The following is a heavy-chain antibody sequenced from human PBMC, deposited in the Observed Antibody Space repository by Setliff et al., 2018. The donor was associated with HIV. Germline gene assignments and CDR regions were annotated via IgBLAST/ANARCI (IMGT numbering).Heavy chain of an antibody. CDR2: VSAYNGHT. D-gene: IGHD6-13*01. Sequence: GASVKVSCKASGYTFSTYSITWVRQAPGQGLEWMGWVSAYNGHTDFAQKFQGRITLTTDTSSNTAYMELRSLRSDDTAVYYCAKTIAAAATLPFDFWGQGTLVTVSS. V-gene: IGHV1-18*01. CDR3: AKTIAAAATLPFDF. J-gene: IGHJ4*02. CDR1: GYTFSTYS.